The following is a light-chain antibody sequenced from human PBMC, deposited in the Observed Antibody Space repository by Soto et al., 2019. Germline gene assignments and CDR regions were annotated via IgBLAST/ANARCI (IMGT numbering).Light chain of an antibody. Sequence: QSVLTQPASVSGSPGQSITISCTGTSSDVGGYDFVSWYQQYPGKAPKLMIYDVTNRPSGVSSRFSGSKSGNTASLTISGLQAEDEADYYCSSYKSNRDVLFGGGTKLTVL. J-gene: IGLJ2*01. CDR2: DVT. V-gene: IGLV2-14*03. CDR3: SSYKSNRDVL. CDR1: SSDVGGYDF.